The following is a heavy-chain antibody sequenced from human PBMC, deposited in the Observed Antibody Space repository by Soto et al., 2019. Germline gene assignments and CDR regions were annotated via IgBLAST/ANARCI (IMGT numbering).Heavy chain of an antibody. CDR2: IYYSGST. V-gene: IGHV4-39*01. Sequence: SETLSLTCTVSGGSISSSSYYWGWIRQPPGKGLEWIGSIYYSGSTYYNPSLKSRVTISVDTSKNQFSLKLSSVTAADAAVYYCARHSDIVVVPAAMGGYYGMDVWGQGTTVTVSS. D-gene: IGHD2-2*01. CDR3: ARHSDIVVVPAAMGGYYGMDV. CDR1: GGSISSSSYY. J-gene: IGHJ6*02.